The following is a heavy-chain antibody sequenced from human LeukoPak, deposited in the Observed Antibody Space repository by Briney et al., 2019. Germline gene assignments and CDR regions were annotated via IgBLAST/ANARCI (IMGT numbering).Heavy chain of an antibody. D-gene: IGHD1-7*01. CDR2: INPSGGST. V-gene: IGHV1-46*01. CDR3: ARDRGWRTTSMAP. J-gene: IGHJ5*02. Sequence: ASVKVSCTASGYTFTSYYMHWVRQALGQGLEWMGIINPSGGSTSYAQKFQGRVTMTRDTSTSTVYMELSSLRSEDTAVYYCARDRGWRTTSMAPWGQGTLVTVSS. CDR1: GYTFTSYY.